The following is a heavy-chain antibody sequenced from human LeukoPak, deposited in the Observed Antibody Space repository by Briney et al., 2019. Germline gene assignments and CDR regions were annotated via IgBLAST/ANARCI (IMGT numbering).Heavy chain of an antibody. CDR1: RFTISHYY. D-gene: IGHD3-10*01. J-gene: IGHJ4*02. V-gene: IGHV3-11*01. Sequence: GGALRLSCAASRFTISHYYRSWIRQAPGKGLERVSYISSSGSTIYYADSVKGRFTISRDNAKNSLYLQMNSLRAEDTAVYYCARVPYGSGSYWAYYFDYWGQGTLVTVSS. CDR2: ISSSGSTI. CDR3: ARVPYGSGSYWAYYFDY.